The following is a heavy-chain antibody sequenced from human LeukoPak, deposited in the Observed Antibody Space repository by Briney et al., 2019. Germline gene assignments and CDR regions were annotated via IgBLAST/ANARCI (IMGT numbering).Heavy chain of an antibody. V-gene: IGHV3-33*01. Sequence: PGRSLRLSCVASGFTFSSHGMHRVRQAPGKGLEWVAVIWYDGSHRYYPDSVKGRFTISRDNSKNTLFLQMDSLRVDDTAVYYCVRDNAAADGALDYWGQGSLVTVSS. CDR2: IWYDGSHR. CDR1: GFTFSSHG. J-gene: IGHJ4*02. CDR3: VRDNAAADGALDY. D-gene: IGHD5-24*01.